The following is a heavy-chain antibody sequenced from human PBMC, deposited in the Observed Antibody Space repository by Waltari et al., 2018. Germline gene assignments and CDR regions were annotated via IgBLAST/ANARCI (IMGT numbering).Heavy chain of an antibody. V-gene: IGHV4-39*01. D-gene: IGHD2-21*01. CDR2: IDYSGRA. CDR3: ARRNRVMDAFDI. Sequence: QLHLQESGAGLLKPSETLSLTCTVSGGSIYTTSYYWGWIRRPPGKGLEWIGTIDYSGRAHYNPALKRRVTISIDTSKNQFSLEMRSVTAADTSIYYCARRNRVMDAFDIWGQGTMVTVSA. CDR1: GGSIYTTSYY. J-gene: IGHJ3*02.